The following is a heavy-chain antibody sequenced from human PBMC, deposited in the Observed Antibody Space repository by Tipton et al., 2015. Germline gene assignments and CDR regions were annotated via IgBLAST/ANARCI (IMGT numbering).Heavy chain of an antibody. D-gene: IGHD2-15*01. V-gene: IGHV3-11*01. Sequence: SLRLSCAASGFTFSDYYMSWIRQAPGKGLEWVSYISRSGSAIYYADSVKGRFTISRDNTKNSLHLQMNSLRAEDTAIYYCAKDLGWVAGFDYWGQGTLVTVSS. CDR2: ISRSGSAI. J-gene: IGHJ4*02. CDR1: GFTFSDYY. CDR3: AKDLGWVAGFDY.